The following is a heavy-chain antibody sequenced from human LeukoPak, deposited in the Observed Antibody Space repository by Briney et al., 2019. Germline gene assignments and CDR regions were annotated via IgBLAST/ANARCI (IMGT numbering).Heavy chain of an antibody. CDR3: AKDQYYYGSGSQIDY. CDR1: GFTFSSYE. J-gene: IGHJ4*02. Sequence: GGSLRLSCAASGFTFSSYEMNWVRQAPGKGLEWVSYISSSGSTIYYADSVKGRFTISRDNAKNSLYLQMNSLRAEDTAVYYCAKDQYYYGSGSQIDYWGQGTLVTVSS. CDR2: ISSSGSTI. D-gene: IGHD3-10*01. V-gene: IGHV3-48*03.